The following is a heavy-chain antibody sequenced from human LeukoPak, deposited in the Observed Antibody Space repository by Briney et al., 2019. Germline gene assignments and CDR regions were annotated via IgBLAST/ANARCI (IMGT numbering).Heavy chain of an antibody. Sequence: SXXLSLTCTVSGYSISSGYYWGWIRPPPGKGLEWIGSIYHSGSTYYNPSLKSRVTISVDTSKNQFSLKLSSVTAADTAVYYCARGQVVAAAGYFDYWGQGTLVTVSS. V-gene: IGHV4-38-2*02. CDR1: GYSISSGYY. J-gene: IGHJ4*02. D-gene: IGHD6-13*01. CDR2: IYHSGST. CDR3: ARGQVVAAAGYFDY.